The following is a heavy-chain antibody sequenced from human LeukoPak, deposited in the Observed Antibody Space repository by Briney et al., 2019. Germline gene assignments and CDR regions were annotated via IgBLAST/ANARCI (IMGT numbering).Heavy chain of an antibody. CDR2: INPNSGGT. Sequence: WASVKVSCKASGYTFTGYYMHWVRQAPGQGLEWMGWINPNSGGTNYAQKFQGRVTMTRDTSISTAYMELSRLRSDDTAVYYCARGGGDYDILTGPGLYYYYYYMDVWGKGTTVTISS. CDR1: GYTFTGYY. CDR3: ARGGGDYDILTGPGLYYYYYYMDV. V-gene: IGHV1-2*02. J-gene: IGHJ6*03. D-gene: IGHD3-9*01.